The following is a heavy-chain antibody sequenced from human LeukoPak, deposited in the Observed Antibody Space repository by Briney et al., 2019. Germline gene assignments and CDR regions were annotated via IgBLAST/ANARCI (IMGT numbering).Heavy chain of an antibody. J-gene: IGHJ4*02. CDR3: AKEDY. CDR2: ISYNGSDT. V-gene: IGHV3-30*04. Sequence: GGSLRLSCAASGFNFSHYCLHWVRQAPAKGLEWVAFISYNGSDTYYADSVKGRFTISRDNSKNTLYLQMNSLRAEDTAVYYCAKEDYWGQGTLVTVSS. CDR1: GFNFSHYC.